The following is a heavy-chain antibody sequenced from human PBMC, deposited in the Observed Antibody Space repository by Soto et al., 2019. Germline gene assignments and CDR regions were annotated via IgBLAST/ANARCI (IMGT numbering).Heavy chain of an antibody. J-gene: IGHJ4*02. Sequence: GASMKVSCKASGGAFSSYTISWVRQATGQGLEWMGWMNPNSGNTAYAQKFQGRVTMTRNTSISTAYMELSSLRSEDTAVYYCARERTGPNYFDYWGQGTLVTVSS. D-gene: IGHD1-7*01. CDR1: GGAFSSYT. V-gene: IGHV1-8*02. CDR3: ARERTGPNYFDY. CDR2: MNPNSGNT.